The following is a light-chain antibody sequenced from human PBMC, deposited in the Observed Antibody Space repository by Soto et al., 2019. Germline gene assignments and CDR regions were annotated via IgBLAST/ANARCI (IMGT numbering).Light chain of an antibody. CDR1: SSNIGSNY. CDR3: AAWDDRLSGPV. Sequence: QSVLTQPPSASGTPGQRVTISCSGSSSNIGSNYVYWYQQLPGTAPKLLIYRNNQQPSGVPDRFSGSKSGTSASLAISGLRSEDEADYYCAAWDDRLSGPVFGGGTKLTVL. J-gene: IGLJ2*01. V-gene: IGLV1-47*01. CDR2: RNN.